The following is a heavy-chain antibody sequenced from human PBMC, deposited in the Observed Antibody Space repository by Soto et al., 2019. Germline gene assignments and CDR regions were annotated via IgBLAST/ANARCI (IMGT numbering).Heavy chain of an antibody. V-gene: IGHV3-23*01. CDR2: ISGSGGST. CDR3: AKCSSSQYVVSAIYDAFYI. D-gene: IGHD2-15*01. CDR1: GFTFSSYA. J-gene: IGHJ3*02. Sequence: AGGSLRLSCAASGFTFSSYAMSWVRQAPGKGLEWVSAISGSGGSTYYADSVKGRFTISSDNSKNTLYLQMNSIIAEDTSVYYFAKCSSSQYVVSAIYDAFYIWGQGTMVSVSS.